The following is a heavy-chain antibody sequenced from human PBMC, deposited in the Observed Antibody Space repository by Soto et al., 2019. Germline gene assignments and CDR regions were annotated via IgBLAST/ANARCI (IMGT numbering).Heavy chain of an antibody. CDR2: ISYDGSNK. D-gene: IGHD6-13*01. Sequence: GGSLRLSCAASGFTFSSYGMHWVRQAPGKGLEWVAVISYDGSNKYYADSVKGRFTISRDNSKNTLYLQMSSLRAEDTAVYFCAKRQGIGAAAKNFDFWGQGARVTVSS. CDR1: GFTFSSYG. V-gene: IGHV3-30*18. J-gene: IGHJ4*02. CDR3: AKRQGIGAAAKNFDF.